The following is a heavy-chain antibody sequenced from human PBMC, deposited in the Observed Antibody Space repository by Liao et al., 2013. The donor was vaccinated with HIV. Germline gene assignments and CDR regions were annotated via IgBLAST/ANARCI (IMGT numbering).Heavy chain of an antibody. J-gene: IGHJ3*01. V-gene: IGHV4-34*01. Sequence: QVQLQQRGAGLWKPSETLSLICTVYGGSFSDDYWNWIRQSPGKGLEWIGEINQSGDTNNNPSLKSRVTVSADTSRNQISLTLISVTAADTAVYYCARGSKRRRAFDFWGPGTIGHRLF. CDR2: INQSGDT. CDR1: GGSFSDDY. CDR3: ARGSKRRRAFDF.